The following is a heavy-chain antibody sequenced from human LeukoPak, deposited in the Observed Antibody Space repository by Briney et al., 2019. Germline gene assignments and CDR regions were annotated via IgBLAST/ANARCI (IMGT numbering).Heavy chain of an antibody. J-gene: IGHJ4*02. D-gene: IGHD3-10*01. CDR2: IDHSGST. CDR1: GGSFSGYY. Sequence: SETLSLTCAVYGGSFSGYYWSWIRQPPGKGLEWIGEIDHSGSTNYNPSLKSRVTISVDTSKNQFSLKLSSVTAADTAVYYCARRGRITMVRGVIIKGPFDYWGQGTLVPSPQ. V-gene: IGHV4-34*01. CDR3: ARRGRITMVRGVIIKGPFDY.